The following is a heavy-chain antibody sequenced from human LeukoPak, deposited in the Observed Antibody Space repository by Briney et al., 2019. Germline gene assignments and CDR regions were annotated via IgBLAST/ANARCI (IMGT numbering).Heavy chain of an antibody. CDR1: GGSISSGGYS. J-gene: IGHJ5*02. V-gene: IGHV4-30-2*01. CDR3: AREWWGYDVLTGDNWFDP. CDR2: IYHSGST. Sequence: PSETLSLTCAVSGGSISSGGYSWSWIRQPPGKGLEWIGYIYHSGSTYYNPSLKSRVTISVDRSKNQFSLKLSSVTAADTAAYYCAREWWGYDVLTGDNWFDPWGQGTLVTVSS. D-gene: IGHD3-9*01.